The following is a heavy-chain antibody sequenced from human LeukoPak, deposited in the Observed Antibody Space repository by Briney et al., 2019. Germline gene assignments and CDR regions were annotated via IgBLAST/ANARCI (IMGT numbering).Heavy chain of an antibody. CDR3: ARETMVVAATRGLFDY. V-gene: IGHV4-38-2*02. CDR1: GYSISSGYY. Sequence: SETLSLTCTVSGYSISSGYYWGWIRQPPGKGLEWIGSIYHSGSTYYNPSLKSRVTISVDTSKNQFSLKLSSVTAADTAVYYCARETMVVAATRGLFDYWGQGTLVTVSS. CDR2: IYHSGST. D-gene: IGHD2-15*01. J-gene: IGHJ4*02.